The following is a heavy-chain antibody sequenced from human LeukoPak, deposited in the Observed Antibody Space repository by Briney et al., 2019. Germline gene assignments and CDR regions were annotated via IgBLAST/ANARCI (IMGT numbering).Heavy chain of an antibody. Sequence: PSETLSLTCAVYGGSFSGYYWSWIRQPPGKGLEWIGEINHSGSTNYNPSLKSRVTISVDTSKNQFSLKLSSVTAEDTAVYYCAKEIKGWLLDYFDYWGQGTLVTVSS. D-gene: IGHD2-15*01. V-gene: IGHV4-34*01. CDR1: GGSFSGYY. CDR2: INHSGST. J-gene: IGHJ4*02. CDR3: AKEIKGWLLDYFDY.